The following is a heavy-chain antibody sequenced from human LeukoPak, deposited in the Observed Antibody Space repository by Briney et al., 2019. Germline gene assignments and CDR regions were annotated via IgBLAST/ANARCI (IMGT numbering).Heavy chain of an antibody. V-gene: IGHV5-10-1*01. CDR2: IDPSDSYT. D-gene: IGHD3-10*01. CDR1: GYSFTSYW. CDR3: ARLKLVRGSYYYGMDV. J-gene: IGHJ6*04. Sequence: GESLKISCKGSGYSFTSYWISWVRQMPGKGLEWMGRIDPSDSYTNYSPSFQGHVTTSADKSISTAYLQWSSLKASDTAMYYCARLKLVRGSYYYGMDVWGKGTTVTVSS.